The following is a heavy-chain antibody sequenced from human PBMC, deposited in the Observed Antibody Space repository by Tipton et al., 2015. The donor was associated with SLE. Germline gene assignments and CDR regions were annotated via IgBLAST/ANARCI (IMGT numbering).Heavy chain of an antibody. J-gene: IGHJ6*03. CDR1: GGSISSYY. CDR2: IYYTGST. Sequence: TLSLTCTVSGGSISSYYWSWIRQPPGKGLEWIGFIYYTGSTDYNPSLKSRVTISVDTSKNQFSLKLSSVTAADTAVYYCARGGDIVATRGWYYMDVWGKGTTVTVSS. D-gene: IGHD5-12*01. V-gene: IGHV4-59*08. CDR3: ARGGDIVATRGWYYMDV.